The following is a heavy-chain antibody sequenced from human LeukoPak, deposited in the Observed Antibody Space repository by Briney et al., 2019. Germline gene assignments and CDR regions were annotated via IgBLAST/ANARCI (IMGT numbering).Heavy chain of an antibody. D-gene: IGHD6-13*01. CDR2: ISAGGGT. Sequence: SETLSLTCIVSGGSISSYYWSWIRQPAGKGLEWIGRISAGGGTNYISSLKSRVTMPVDTSKNQFSLKLSSVTAADTAVYYCATLDEQQLVPMGGYGMDVWGQGTTVTVSS. CDR3: ATLDEQQLVPMGGYGMDV. V-gene: IGHV4-4*07. J-gene: IGHJ6*02. CDR1: GGSISSYY.